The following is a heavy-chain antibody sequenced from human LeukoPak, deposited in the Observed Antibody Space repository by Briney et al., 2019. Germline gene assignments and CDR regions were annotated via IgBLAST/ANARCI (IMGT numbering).Heavy chain of an antibody. CDR3: ARESITGTIDF. Sequence: PSETLSLTCAVYGGSFSGYYWSWIRQPPGKGLEWIGEINHSGSTNYNPSLKSQVTISVDTSKNQFSLKLSSVTAADTAVYYCARESITGTIDFWGQGTLVTVSS. D-gene: IGHD1-7*01. V-gene: IGHV4-34*01. CDR1: GGSFSGYY. CDR2: INHSGST. J-gene: IGHJ4*02.